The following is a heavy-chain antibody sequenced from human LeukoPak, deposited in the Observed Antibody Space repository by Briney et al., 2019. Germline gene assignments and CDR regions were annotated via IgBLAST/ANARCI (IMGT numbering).Heavy chain of an antibody. CDR3: ARVRRDSSGYYYYFDY. D-gene: IGHD3-22*01. CDR2: TRNKANSYTT. J-gene: IGHJ4*02. CDR1: GFTFSDHY. Sequence: GGSLRLSCAASGFTFSDHYMDWVRQAPGKGLEWVGRTRNKANSYTTEYAASVKGRFTISRDDSKNSLCLQMNSLKTEDTAVYYCARVRRDSSGYYYYFDYGGQGTLVTVSS. V-gene: IGHV3-72*01.